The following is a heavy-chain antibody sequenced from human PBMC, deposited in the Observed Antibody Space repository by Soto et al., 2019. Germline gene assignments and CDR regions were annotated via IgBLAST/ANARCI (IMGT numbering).Heavy chain of an antibody. J-gene: IGHJ6*02. Sequence: PSETLSLTCTVSGDSISSTRWWSWVRQSPGKGLEWIADMYYGGSTNYNPSLKSRVAISVDTSKNQFSLKLSSVTAADTAVYYCARGEGYALDVWGQGTTVTVSS. V-gene: IGHV4-4*02. CDR2: MYYGGST. D-gene: IGHD1-26*01. CDR3: ARGEGYALDV. CDR1: GDSISSTRW.